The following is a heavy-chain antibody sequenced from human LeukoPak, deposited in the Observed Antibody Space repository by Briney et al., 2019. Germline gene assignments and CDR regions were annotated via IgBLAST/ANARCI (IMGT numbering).Heavy chain of an antibody. CDR3: ARRSSGWRDFDY. J-gene: IGHJ4*02. Sequence: ASVKVSCKASGYTFTGYYMHWVRQAPGQGLEWMGWINPNSGGTSYAQKFQGRVTMTRDTSISTAYMELSRLRSDDTAVYYCARRSSGWRDFDYWGQGTLVTVSS. CDR1: GYTFTGYY. V-gene: IGHV1-2*02. D-gene: IGHD6-19*01. CDR2: INPNSGGT.